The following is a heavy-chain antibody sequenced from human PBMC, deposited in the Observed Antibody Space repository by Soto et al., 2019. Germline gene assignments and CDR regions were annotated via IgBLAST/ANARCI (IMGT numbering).Heavy chain of an antibody. J-gene: IGHJ4*02. CDR1: GGTFSSYT. V-gene: IGHV1-69*08. D-gene: IGHD3-10*01. CDR2: IIPILGIA. Sequence: QVQLVQSGAEVKKPRSSVKVSCKASGGTFSSYTISWVRQAPGQGLEWMGRIIPILGIANYAQKFQGRVTITADKSTSTAYMELSSLRSEDTAVYYCAREEYYYGSGAFFDCWGQGTLVTVSS. CDR3: AREEYYYGSGAFFDC.